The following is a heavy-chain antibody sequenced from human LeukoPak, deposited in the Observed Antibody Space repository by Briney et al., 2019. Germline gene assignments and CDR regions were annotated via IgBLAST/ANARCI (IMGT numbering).Heavy chain of an antibody. V-gene: IGHV1-18*01. CDR3: ARTGSCSGGSCHNWFDP. Sequence: VKVSCKASGYTFTSYGISWVRQAPGQGLEWMGWISAYNGNTNYAQKLQGRVTMTTDTSTSTAYMELRSLRSDDRAVYYCARTGSCSGGSCHNWFDPWGQGTLVTVSS. CDR1: GYTFTSYG. CDR2: ISAYNGNT. D-gene: IGHD2-15*01. J-gene: IGHJ5*02.